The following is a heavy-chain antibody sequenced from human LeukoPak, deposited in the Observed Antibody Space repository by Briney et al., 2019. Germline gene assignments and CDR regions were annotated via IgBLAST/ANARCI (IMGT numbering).Heavy chain of an antibody. V-gene: IGHV4-59*01. CDR2: IYYSGST. CDR1: GGSISSYY. Sequence: SETLSLTCTVSGGSISSYYWSWIRQPPGKGLEWIGYIYYSGSTNYNPSLKSRVTISVDTSKNQFSLKLSSVTAADTAVYYCARGYSSSWTPNDAFDIWGQGTMVTVSP. J-gene: IGHJ3*02. D-gene: IGHD6-13*01. CDR3: ARGYSSSWTPNDAFDI.